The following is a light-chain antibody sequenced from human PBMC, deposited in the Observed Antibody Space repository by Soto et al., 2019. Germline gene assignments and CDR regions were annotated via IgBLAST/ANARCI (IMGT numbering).Light chain of an antibody. CDR3: QQSYSNPWT. Sequence: DIQMTQSPSSLSAVVGDRVTITCRANQSIANFLNWYQQEPGKAPKLLIFGASSLQSGVPSRFSGTGSGTDFTLTISSLRPEDLAIYYCQQSYSNPWTFGQGTRVEIK. J-gene: IGKJ1*01. CDR1: QSIANF. V-gene: IGKV1-39*01. CDR2: GAS.